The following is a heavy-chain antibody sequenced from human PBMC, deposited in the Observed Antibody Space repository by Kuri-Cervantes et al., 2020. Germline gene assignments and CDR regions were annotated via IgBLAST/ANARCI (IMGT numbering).Heavy chain of an antibody. Sequence: GESLKISCAASGFTFSNAWMSWVRQAPGKGLEWVGRIKSKTDGGTTDYAAPVKGRFTISRGDSKNTLYLQMNSLRAEDTAVYYCARDSSLGSWYYYYYGMDAWGQGTTVTVSS. CDR2: IKSKTDGGTT. CDR1: GFTFSNAW. J-gene: IGHJ6*02. D-gene: IGHD6-13*01. CDR3: ARDSSLGSWYYYYYGMDA. V-gene: IGHV3-15*01.